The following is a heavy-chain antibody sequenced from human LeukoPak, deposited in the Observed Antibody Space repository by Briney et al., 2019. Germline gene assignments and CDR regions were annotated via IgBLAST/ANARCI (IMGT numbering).Heavy chain of an antibody. CDR1: GFTFSPYD. CDR3: TRAHLHSYSSMDV. CDR2: IDTGGDT. Sequence: GGSLRLSCAASGFTFSPYDMHWLRQVTGKGLEWLSAIDTGGDTYYSASVKGRSTISRENTKNSFYLQMNSLRAGDTAVYYCTRAHLHSYSSMDVWGQGTTVTVSS. J-gene: IGHJ6*02. V-gene: IGHV3-13*01.